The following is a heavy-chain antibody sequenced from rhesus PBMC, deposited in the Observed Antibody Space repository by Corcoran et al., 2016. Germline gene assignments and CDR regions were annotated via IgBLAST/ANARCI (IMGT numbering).Heavy chain of an antibody. CDR1: GYSISSGYY. CDR2: ISYKGRT. CDR3: ATAYPPFYRFDS. J-gene: IGHJ4*01. V-gene: IGHV4-122*02. Sequence: QVQLQASGPGLVKPSETLSLTCAVSGYSISSGYYWNWIRQPPGKGLEWIGYISYKGRTTHTQSLNSRVIISRDTSKNQFSLKLSSLTAADTAVYYCATAYPPFYRFDSWGQGVLVTVSS. D-gene: IGHD4-11*01.